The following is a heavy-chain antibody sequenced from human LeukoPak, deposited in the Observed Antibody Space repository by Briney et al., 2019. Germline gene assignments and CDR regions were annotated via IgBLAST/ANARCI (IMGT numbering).Heavy chain of an antibody. J-gene: IGHJ5*02. V-gene: IGHV1/OR15-1*04. CDR2: INPNSGGT. CDR1: GYIFTDYY. D-gene: IGHD2-2*01. CDR3: ARGRGLRPAAIWFDP. Sequence: GASVKVSCKASGYIFTDYYMHWVRQAPGQELGWMGRINPNSGGTNYAQKFQGRVTMTRNTSISTAYMELSSLRSEDTAVYYCARGRGLRPAAIWFDPWGQGTLVTVSS.